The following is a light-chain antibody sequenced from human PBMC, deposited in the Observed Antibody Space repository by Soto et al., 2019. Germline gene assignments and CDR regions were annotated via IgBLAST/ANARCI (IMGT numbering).Light chain of an antibody. Sequence: ERVMTQSPATLSASPGERATISCRASQSVSSNLAWYQQKPGQAPRLLIYGASTRATGIPARFSGSGSGTEFTLTISSLQSADFAVYYCQQYNIWPWTFGQGTKVEIK. CDR1: QSVSSN. CDR3: QQYNIWPWT. J-gene: IGKJ1*01. V-gene: IGKV3-15*01. CDR2: GAS.